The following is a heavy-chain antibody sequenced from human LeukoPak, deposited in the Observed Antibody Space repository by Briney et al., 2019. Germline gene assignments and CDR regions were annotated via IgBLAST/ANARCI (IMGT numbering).Heavy chain of an antibody. V-gene: IGHV3-30*04. Sequence: GALRLSCAASGFTFSSYAMHWVRQAPGKGLEWVAVVSYDGSIKYYADSVKGRFIISRDDSKNTLYLQMNSLRAEDTAVYYCARDYYDSGSYGGISFDYWGQGTLVTVPS. D-gene: IGHD3-10*01. CDR1: GFTFSSYA. J-gene: IGHJ4*02. CDR2: VSYDGSIK. CDR3: ARDYYDSGSYGGISFDY.